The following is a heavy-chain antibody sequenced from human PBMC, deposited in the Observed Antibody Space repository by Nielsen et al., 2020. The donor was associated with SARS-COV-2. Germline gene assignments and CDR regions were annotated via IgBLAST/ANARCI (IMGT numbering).Heavy chain of an antibody. CDR1: GFTFSNAW. Sequence: GGSLRLSCAASGFTFSNAWMSWVRQAPGKGLEWVGRIKSKTDGGTTDYAAPVKGRFTISRDDSKNTLYLQMNSLKTEDTAVYYCTTDSWAAAGTGDYWGQGTLVTVSS. J-gene: IGHJ4*02. CDR3: TTDSWAAAGTGDY. V-gene: IGHV3-15*01. D-gene: IGHD6-13*01. CDR2: IKSKTDGGTT.